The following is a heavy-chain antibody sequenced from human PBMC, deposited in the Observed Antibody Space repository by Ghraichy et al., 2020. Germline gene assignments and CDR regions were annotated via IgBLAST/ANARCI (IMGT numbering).Heavy chain of an antibody. Sequence: SETLSLTCAVYDGSFSGYYWNWIRQPPGKGLEWIGEINHSGITNYNPSLQSRVTISIDPSNNHFSLKLSSVTAADAAVFYCARRTPKNYFDPWGQGTLVTVSS. J-gene: IGHJ5*02. D-gene: IGHD1-7*01. V-gene: IGHV4-34*01. CDR3: ARRTPKNYFDP. CDR1: DGSFSGYY. CDR2: INHSGIT.